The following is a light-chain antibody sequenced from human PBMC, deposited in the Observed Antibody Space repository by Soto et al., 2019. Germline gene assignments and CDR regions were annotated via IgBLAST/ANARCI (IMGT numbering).Light chain of an antibody. CDR2: DAS. CDR3: QQRSNWPALT. CDR1: QSVSSY. J-gene: IGKJ4*01. V-gene: IGKV3-11*01. Sequence: EIVLTQSPATLSLSPGERATLSCRASQSVSSYLAWYQQKPGQAPRLLIYDASNRATGIPARFSGSGSGTDLPLTISSPENEDVEVYYCQQRSNWPALTLGGVTKV.